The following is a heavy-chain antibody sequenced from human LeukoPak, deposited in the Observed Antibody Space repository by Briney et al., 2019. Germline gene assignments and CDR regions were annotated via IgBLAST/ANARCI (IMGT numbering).Heavy chain of an antibody. CDR2: ISYDGNNK. J-gene: IGHJ4*02. CDR3: AKGRLL. D-gene: IGHD2-21*02. V-gene: IGHV3-30-3*01. CDR1: GFTFNRYA. Sequence: PGGSLRLSCAASGFTFNRYAMHWVRQAPGKGLEWVAAISYDGNNKYYADSVKGRFTISRDNSKNTLYLQMNSLRAEDTAVYYCAKGRLLWGQGTLVTVSS.